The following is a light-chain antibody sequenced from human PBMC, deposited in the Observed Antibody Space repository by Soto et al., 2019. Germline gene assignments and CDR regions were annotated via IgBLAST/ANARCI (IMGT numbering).Light chain of an antibody. J-gene: IGLJ1*01. V-gene: IGLV1-40*01. CDR1: SSNIGARFH. Sequence: HSVLTHSPSVSVAPRQTVTISSTGSSSNIGARFHVHWYQQLPGKGPSLVLYSNIARPSVVPDLFSGSRSGSSVSLPITRLPPPDGAEYYCQSFDSGVTGSGFGIGTKV. CDR2: SNI. CDR3: QSFDSGVTGSG.